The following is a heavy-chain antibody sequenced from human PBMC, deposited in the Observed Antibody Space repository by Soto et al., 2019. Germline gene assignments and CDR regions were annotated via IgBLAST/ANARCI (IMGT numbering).Heavy chain of an antibody. D-gene: IGHD2-8*01. CDR3: ARVYCTNGVCSKINWFDP. CDR1: AFTFRSYA. CDR2: ITASADTT. Sequence: GGSLRLSCTASAFTFRSYAMSWVRQAPGKGLEWVSAITASADTTYYADSVKGRFTISRDNSKNSLYLQMNSLRDEDTAVYYCARVYCTNGVCSKINWFDPWGQGTLVTVSS. J-gene: IGHJ5*02. V-gene: IGHV3-23*01.